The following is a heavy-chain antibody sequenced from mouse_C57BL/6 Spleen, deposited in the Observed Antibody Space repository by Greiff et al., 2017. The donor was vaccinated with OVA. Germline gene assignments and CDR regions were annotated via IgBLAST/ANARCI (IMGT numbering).Heavy chain of an antibody. J-gene: IGHJ4*01. D-gene: IGHD1-1*01. CDR2: IYPSDSET. Sequence: VQLQQPGAELVRPGSSVKLSCKASGYTFTSYWMDWVKQRPGQGLEWIGNIYPSDSETHYNQKFKDKATLTVDKSSSTAYMQLSSLTSEDSAVYYCARGTTGVSMDYWGQGTSVTVSS. CDR3: ARGTTGVSMDY. CDR1: GYTFTSYW. V-gene: IGHV1-61*01.